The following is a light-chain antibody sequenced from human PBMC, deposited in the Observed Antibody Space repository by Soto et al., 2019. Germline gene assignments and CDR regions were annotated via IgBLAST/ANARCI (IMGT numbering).Light chain of an antibody. CDR1: QGISSA. J-gene: IGKJ3*01. Sequence: AIQLTQSPSSLSASVGDRVTITCRASQGISSALAWYQHQPGKAPRLLIYAASSLESGVPSRFSGSGSGTDFTLTISSLQPEDFATYYCQQFNSYPFTFGPGTKLDAK. CDR2: AAS. V-gene: IGKV1-13*02. CDR3: QQFNSYPFT.